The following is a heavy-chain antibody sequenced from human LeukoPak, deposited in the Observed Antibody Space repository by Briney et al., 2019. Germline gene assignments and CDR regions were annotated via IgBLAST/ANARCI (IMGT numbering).Heavy chain of an antibody. V-gene: IGHV5-51*01. CDR3: ARRREYYGSGSPTTADAFDI. D-gene: IGHD3-10*01. Sequence: GESLKISCKGSGYSFTSYWIGWVRQMPGKGLEWMGIIYPGDSDTRYSPSFQGQVTISADKSISTAYLQWSSLKASDTAMYYCARRREYYGSGSPTTADAFDIWGQGTMVTVSS. CDR1: GYSFTSYW. J-gene: IGHJ3*02. CDR2: IYPGDSDT.